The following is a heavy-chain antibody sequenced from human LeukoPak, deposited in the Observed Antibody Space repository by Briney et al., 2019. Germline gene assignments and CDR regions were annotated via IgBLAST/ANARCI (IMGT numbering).Heavy chain of an antibody. V-gene: IGHV3-15*01. CDR2: IKSKTDGGTT. CDR1: GGTFSSYA. Sequence: SCKASGGTFSSYAISWVRQAPGKGLEWVGRIKSKTDGGTTDYAAPVKGRFTISRDDSKNTLYLQMNSLKTEDTAVYYCTGTPIFGVVITDYWGQGTLVTVSS. J-gene: IGHJ4*02. D-gene: IGHD3-3*01. CDR3: TGTPIFGVVITDY.